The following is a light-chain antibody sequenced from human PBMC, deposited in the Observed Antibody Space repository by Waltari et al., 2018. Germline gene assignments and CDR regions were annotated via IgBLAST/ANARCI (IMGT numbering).Light chain of an antibody. CDR2: AAS. CDR1: QGISSY. Sequence: IRMTQSPSSLSASTGDRVTITCRASQGISSYLAWYQQKPGKAPKLLIYAASTLQSGVPSRFSGSGSGTDFTLTISCLQSEDFATYYCQQYYSYPRTFGQGTKVEIK. CDR3: QQYYSYPRT. J-gene: IGKJ1*01. V-gene: IGKV1-8*01.